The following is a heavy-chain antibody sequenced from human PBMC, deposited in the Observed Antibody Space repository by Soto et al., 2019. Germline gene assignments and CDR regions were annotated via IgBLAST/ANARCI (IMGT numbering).Heavy chain of an antibody. Sequence: PGGSLRLSCAASGFTFSSYGMHWVRQAPGKGLEWVAVISYDGSNKYYADSVKGRFTISRDNSKNTLYLQMNSLRAEDTAVYYCAKDRAYYDSSGHFDYWGQGTLVTVSS. CDR1: GFTFSSYG. CDR2: ISYDGSNK. D-gene: IGHD3-22*01. J-gene: IGHJ4*02. CDR3: AKDRAYYDSSGHFDY. V-gene: IGHV3-30*18.